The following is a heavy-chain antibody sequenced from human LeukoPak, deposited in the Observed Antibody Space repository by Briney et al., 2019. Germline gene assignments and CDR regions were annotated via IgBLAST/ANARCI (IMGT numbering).Heavy chain of an antibody. Sequence: PSETLSLTCTVSGGSISSYYWSWIRQPPGKGLEWIGYIYYSGSTNYNPSLKSRVTISVDTSKNQFSLKLSSVTAADTAVYYCARQYSSGWDYYYYMDVWGKGTTVTISS. CDR2: IYYSGST. J-gene: IGHJ6*03. V-gene: IGHV4-59*01. D-gene: IGHD6-19*01. CDR1: GGSISSYY. CDR3: ARQYSSGWDYYYYMDV.